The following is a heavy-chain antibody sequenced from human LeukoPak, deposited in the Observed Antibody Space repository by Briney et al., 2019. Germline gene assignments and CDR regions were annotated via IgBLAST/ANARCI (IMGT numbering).Heavy chain of an antibody. D-gene: IGHD6-19*01. J-gene: IGHJ4*02. CDR3: AKDPPQWLVRDY. CDR1: GFTFSSYS. Sequence: GGSLRLSCAASGFTFSSYSMTWVPQAPGKGLEWVSTISDNGGSTYYADSVKGRFTISRDNSKNTLYLQMNSLRAEDTALYYCAKDPPQWLVRDYWGQGTLVTVSS. V-gene: IGHV3-23*01. CDR2: ISDNGGST.